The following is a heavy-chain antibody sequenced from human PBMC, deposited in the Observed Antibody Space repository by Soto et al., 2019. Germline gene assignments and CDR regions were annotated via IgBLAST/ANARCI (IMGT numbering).Heavy chain of an antibody. CDR1: GGSFSGYY. CDR2: INHSGST. J-gene: IGHJ5*02. V-gene: IGHV4-34*01. Sequence: SETLSLTCAVYGGSFSGYYWSWIRQPPGKGLEWIGEINHSGSTNYNPSLKSRVTISVDTSKNQFSLKLSSVTAADTAVYYCATEVMGRGVVPAASNNWFDPWGQGTLVTVSS. D-gene: IGHD2-2*01. CDR3: ATEVMGRGVVPAASNNWFDP.